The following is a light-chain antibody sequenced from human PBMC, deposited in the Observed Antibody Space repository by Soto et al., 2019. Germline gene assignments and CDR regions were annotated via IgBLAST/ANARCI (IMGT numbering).Light chain of an antibody. CDR2: EVT. J-gene: IGLJ1*01. CDR3: SSYTGGNPSYV. V-gene: IGLV2-8*01. CDR1: SSDVGGYDY. Sequence: QSVMTQPPYASGSPGQSVTISCTGTSSDVGGYDYVSWYQQHPGKAPKLMIYEVTIRPSGVSDRFSGSKSGNTASLTVSGLQAEDEADYYCSSYTGGNPSYVFGTGTMVTVL.